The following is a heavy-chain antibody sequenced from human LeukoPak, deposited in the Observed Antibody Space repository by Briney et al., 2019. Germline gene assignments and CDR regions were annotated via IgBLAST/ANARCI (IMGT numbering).Heavy chain of an antibody. V-gene: IGHV1-2*04. CDR1: GYTFTSYG. J-gene: IGHJ3*02. D-gene: IGHD2-15*01. CDR3: ARVGQYCSGGSCYSYAFDI. Sequence: GASVKVSCKASGYTFTSYGISWVRQAPGQGLEWMGWINPNSGGTNYAQKFQGWVTMTRDTSISTAYMELSRLRSDDTAVYYCARVGQYCSGGSCYSYAFDIWGQGTMVTVSS. CDR2: INPNSGGT.